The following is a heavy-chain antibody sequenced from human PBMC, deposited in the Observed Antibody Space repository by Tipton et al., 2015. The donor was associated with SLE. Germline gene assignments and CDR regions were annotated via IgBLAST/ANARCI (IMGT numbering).Heavy chain of an antibody. CDR2: IHHSGST. CDR1: GGSISSSNW. J-gene: IGHJ4*02. Sequence: PGLVKPSGTLSLTCAVSGGSISSSNWWIWVRQPPGKGLEYIGEIHHSGSTNYNSSLKSRVTMSVDKSKSQFSLKLSSVTAADTAVYYCARDSYDSSGYFDQWGQGTLVTVSS. CDR3: ARDSYDSSGYFDQ. V-gene: IGHV4-4*02. D-gene: IGHD3-22*01.